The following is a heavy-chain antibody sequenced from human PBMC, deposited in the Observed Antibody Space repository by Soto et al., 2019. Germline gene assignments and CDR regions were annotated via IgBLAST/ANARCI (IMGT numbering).Heavy chain of an antibody. D-gene: IGHD1-26*01. CDR3: ARGGGRDLGAANNWFDP. CDR1: GGSFSGYY. J-gene: IGHJ5*02. CDR2: INHSGST. Sequence: PSETLSLTCAVYGGSFSGYYWSWIRQPPGKGLEWIGKINHSGSTNYNPSLKSRVTISVDTSKNQFSLKLSSVTAADTAVYYCARGGGRDLGAANNWFDPWGQGTLVTVSS. V-gene: IGHV4-34*01.